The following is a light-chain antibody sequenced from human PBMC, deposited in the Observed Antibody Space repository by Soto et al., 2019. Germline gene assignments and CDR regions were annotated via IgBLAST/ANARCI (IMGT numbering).Light chain of an antibody. CDR2: AAS. CDR3: LQHTSYPWT. J-gene: IGKJ1*01. Sequence: DIQMTQSPSTLSASIGDTVTLTCRASQSLTGRLAWYQQKPGRPPKLLIYAASSLQSGVPARFSGSGSGTEFTLTISSLQPEDFGTYCCLQHTSYPWTFGQGTKVEIK. CDR1: QSLTGR. V-gene: IGKV1-5*01.